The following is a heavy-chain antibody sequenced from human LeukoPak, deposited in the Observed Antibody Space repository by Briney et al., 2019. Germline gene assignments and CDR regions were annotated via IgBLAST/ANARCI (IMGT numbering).Heavy chain of an antibody. V-gene: IGHV1-69*05. Sequence: SVKVSCTASGGTFSSYAISWVRQAPGQGLEWMGGIIPIFGTANYAQKFQGRVTITTDESTSTAYMELSSLRSEDTAVYYCAREGIAAAGNHYYYYYMDVWGKGTTVTVSS. D-gene: IGHD6-13*01. CDR3: AREGIAAAGNHYYYYYMDV. J-gene: IGHJ6*03. CDR1: GGTFSSYA. CDR2: IIPIFGTA.